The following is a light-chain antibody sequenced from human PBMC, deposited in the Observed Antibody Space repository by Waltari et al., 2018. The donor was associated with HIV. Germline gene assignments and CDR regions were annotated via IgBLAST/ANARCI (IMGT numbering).Light chain of an antibody. J-gene: IGLJ3*02. CDR2: RND. CDR3: AAWDDSLSGWV. CDR1: SSNIGSNY. Sequence: QSVLTQPPSASGTPGQRVTISCSGSSSNIGSNYVYWFQQLPGTAPKLLIYRNDQGPSGVPVRFSVSKSGTAASLAISGLRSENEAEYYCAAWDDSLSGWVFGGGTKLTV. V-gene: IGLV1-47*01.